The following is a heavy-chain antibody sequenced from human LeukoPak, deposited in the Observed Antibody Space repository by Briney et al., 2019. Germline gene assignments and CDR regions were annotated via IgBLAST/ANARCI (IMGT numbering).Heavy chain of an antibody. Sequence: GRSLRLSCAASGFTSADYGMSWVCRAPGKGLEWVSGINWNGGSTGYADSVKGRFTFPRDNPKTSLYLHMNSLRAEDTALCYCARVRGAMIVVVRGAFDIWGQGTMVTVSS. CDR2: INWNGGST. CDR1: GFTSADYG. V-gene: IGHV3-20*04. CDR3: ARVRGAMIVVVRGAFDI. D-gene: IGHD3-22*01. J-gene: IGHJ3*02.